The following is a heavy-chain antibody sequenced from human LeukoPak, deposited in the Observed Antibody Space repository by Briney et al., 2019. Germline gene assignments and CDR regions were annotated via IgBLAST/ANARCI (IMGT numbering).Heavy chain of an antibody. Sequence: GGSLRLSCAASGFTFSDYYMSWIRQAPGKGLEWVSYISSSGSTIYYADSVKGRFTISRDNAKNSLYLQMNSLRAEDTAVFYCARVGTTGMTNAFDIWGQGTMVTVSS. CDR3: ARVGTTGMTNAFDI. D-gene: IGHD1-1*01. J-gene: IGHJ3*02. CDR1: GFTFSDYY. V-gene: IGHV3-11*01. CDR2: ISSSGSTI.